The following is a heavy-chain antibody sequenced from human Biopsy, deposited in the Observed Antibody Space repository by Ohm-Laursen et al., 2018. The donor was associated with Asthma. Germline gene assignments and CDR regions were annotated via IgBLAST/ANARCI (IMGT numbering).Heavy chain of an antibody. J-gene: IGHJ4*02. CDR1: GFSFADCA. CDR3: AKVRSDWVITESFDY. V-gene: IGHV3-9*01. D-gene: IGHD3-22*01. Sequence: SLRLSCAASGFSFADCAMHWVRQAPGKGLEWVSSISWNSGNIDYADSVKGRFTISRDNAKNSVFLHMDSLRPEDTAFYYCAKVRSDWVITESFDYWGQGVLVTVSS. CDR2: ISWNSGNI.